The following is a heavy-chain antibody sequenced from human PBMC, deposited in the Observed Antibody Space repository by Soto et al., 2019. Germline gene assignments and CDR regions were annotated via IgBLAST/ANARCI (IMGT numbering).Heavy chain of an antibody. CDR3: AKALDYGDYGSSDY. J-gene: IGHJ4*02. V-gene: IGHV3-23*01. CDR1: GFPFSSYA. Sequence: GGSLRLSCAASGFPFSSYAMSWVRQAPGKGLEWVSAISGSGGSTYYADSVKGRFTISRDNSKNTLYLQMNSLRAEDTAVYYCAKALDYGDYGSSDYWGQGTLVTVSS. CDR2: ISGSGGST. D-gene: IGHD4-17*01.